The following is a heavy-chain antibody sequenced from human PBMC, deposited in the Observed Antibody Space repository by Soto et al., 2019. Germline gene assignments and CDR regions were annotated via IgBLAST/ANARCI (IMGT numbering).Heavy chain of an antibody. CDR2: IYYSGST. J-gene: IGHJ4*02. CDR1: GGSISSYY. D-gene: IGHD4-17*01. Sequence: QVQLQESGPGLVKPSETLSLTCTVSGGSISSYYWSWIRQPPGKGLEWIGYIYYSGSTNYNPSLKSRVTISVDTSKNQFSLKRSSVTAADTAVYYCARRYGEAFAYWGQGTLVTVSS. V-gene: IGHV4-59*01. CDR3: ARRYGEAFAY.